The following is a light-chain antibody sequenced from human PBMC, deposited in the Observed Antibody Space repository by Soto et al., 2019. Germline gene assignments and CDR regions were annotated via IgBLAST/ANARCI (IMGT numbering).Light chain of an antibody. CDR1: QSVGSSY. Sequence: EIVLTQSPGTLSLSPGERATLSCRASQSVGSSYVAWYQQRPGQAPRLLIYGASSRATGIPDRFSGSGSGTDFTLTISRLEREDFAVYYCQQYGSSPPLTFGGGTKVEIK. J-gene: IGKJ4*02. V-gene: IGKV3-20*01. CDR2: GAS. CDR3: QQYGSSPPLT.